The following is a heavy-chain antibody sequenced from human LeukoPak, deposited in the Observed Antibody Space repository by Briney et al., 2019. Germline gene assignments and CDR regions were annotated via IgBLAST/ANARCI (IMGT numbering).Heavy chain of an antibody. V-gene: IGHV4-34*01. CDR2: INHSGST. CDR1: GGSFSGYY. J-gene: IGHJ5*02. D-gene: IGHD6-6*01. Sequence: TSETLSLTCAVYGGSFSGYYWSWIRQPPGKGLEWIGEINHSGSTNYNPSLKSRVTISVDTSKNQFSLKLSSVTAADTAVYYCARQPSQATSIYWFDPWGQGTLVTVSS. CDR3: ARQPSQATSIYWFDP.